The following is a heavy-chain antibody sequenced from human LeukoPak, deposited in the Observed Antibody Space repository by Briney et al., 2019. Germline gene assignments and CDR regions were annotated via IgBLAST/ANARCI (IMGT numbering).Heavy chain of an antibody. Sequence: ASVKVSCKASGYTFTSYGISWVRQAPGQGLEWMGWISAYNGNTDYAQKLQGRVTMTTDTSTSTAYMELRSLRSDDTAVYYCARDRPLLDITMMLPRQAFDIWGQGTMVTVSS. D-gene: IGHD3-22*01. J-gene: IGHJ3*02. CDR1: GYTFTSYG. CDR2: ISAYNGNT. CDR3: ARDRPLLDITMMLPRQAFDI. V-gene: IGHV1-18*01.